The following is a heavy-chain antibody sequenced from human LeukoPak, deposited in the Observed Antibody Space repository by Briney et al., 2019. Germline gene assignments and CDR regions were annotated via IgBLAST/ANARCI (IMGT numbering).Heavy chain of an antibody. V-gene: IGHV3-7*03. Sequence: GGSLRLSCAASGFTFSRYWMSWVRQTPEKGLECVANIKQDGSDKFYADSVRGRFTISGDNAKNSLYLQMNSLRVEDTALYYCARDPWADSSGFPLHHWGQGTLVTVSS. D-gene: IGHD3-22*01. CDR1: GFTFSRYW. CDR2: IKQDGSDK. CDR3: ARDPWADSSGFPLHH. J-gene: IGHJ1*01.